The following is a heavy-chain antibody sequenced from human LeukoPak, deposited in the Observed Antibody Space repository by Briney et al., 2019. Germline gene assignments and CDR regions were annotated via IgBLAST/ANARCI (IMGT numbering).Heavy chain of an antibody. Sequence: SETLSLTCAVYGGSFSDKYWSWIRQPPGKGLEWIGEINHSERTGYNPSLKSRVTISVDTSKNQFSLKLRSVTAADTAVYYCARVGRTGYSGSHHFDYWGQGTLVTVSS. V-gene: IGHV4-34*01. CDR2: INHSERT. CDR1: GGSFSDKY. D-gene: IGHD1-26*01. CDR3: ARVGRTGYSGSHHFDY. J-gene: IGHJ4*02.